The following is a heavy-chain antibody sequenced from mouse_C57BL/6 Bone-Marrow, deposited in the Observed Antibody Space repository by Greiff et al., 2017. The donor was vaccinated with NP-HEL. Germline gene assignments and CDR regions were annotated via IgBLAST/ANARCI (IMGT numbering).Heavy chain of an antibody. V-gene: IGHV3-6*01. J-gene: IGHJ2*01. D-gene: IGHD1-1*01. CDR2: ISYDGSN. CDR1: GYSITSGYY. CDR3: ARDGGLLLYFDY. Sequence: EVQLVESGPGLVKPSQSLSLTCSVTGYSITSGYYWNWIRQFPGNQLEWMGYISYDGSNNYNTSLKNRISITRDTSKNQFFLKLNSVTTEDTATYYCARDGGLLLYFDYWGQGTTLTVSS.